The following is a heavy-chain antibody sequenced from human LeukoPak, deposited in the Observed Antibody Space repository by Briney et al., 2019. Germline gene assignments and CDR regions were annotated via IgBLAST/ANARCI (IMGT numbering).Heavy chain of an antibody. Sequence: SETLSLTCTVSGGSISSYYWSWIRQPPGKGLEWIGYIYYSGSTNYDPSLKSRVTISVDTSKNQFSLKLSSVTAADTAVYYCASYGDYDNWFDPWGQGTLVTVSS. CDR1: GGSISSYY. V-gene: IGHV4-59*01. D-gene: IGHD4-17*01. CDR2: IYYSGST. J-gene: IGHJ5*02. CDR3: ASYGDYDNWFDP.